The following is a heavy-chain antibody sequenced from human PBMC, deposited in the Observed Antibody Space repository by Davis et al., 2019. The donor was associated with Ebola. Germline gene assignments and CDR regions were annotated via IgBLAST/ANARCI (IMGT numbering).Heavy chain of an antibody. CDR3: AKRLFVDSSGYHEGIDY. CDR2: ISHNGIST. CDR1: GFSFSNFA. V-gene: IGHV3-23*01. Sequence: PGGSLRLSCAASGFSFSNFAMSWVRQAPGKGLEWVSAISHNGISTYYADSVKGRFTISRDNSKNTLYLQMNSLRAEDTAIYYCAKRLFVDSSGYHEGIDYWGQGTLVTVSS. D-gene: IGHD3-22*01. J-gene: IGHJ4*02.